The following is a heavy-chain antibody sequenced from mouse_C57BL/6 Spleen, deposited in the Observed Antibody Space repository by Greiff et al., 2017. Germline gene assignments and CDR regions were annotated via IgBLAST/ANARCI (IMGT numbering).Heavy chain of an antibody. V-gene: IGHV5-17*01. D-gene: IGHD1-1*02. Sequence: EVKLMESGGGLVKPGGSLKLSCAASGFTFSDYGMHWVRQAPEKGLEWVAYISSGSSTIYYADTVKGRFTISRDNAKNTLFLQMTSLRSEDTAMDYCAREGLFYAMDYWGQGTSVTVSS. CDR2: ISSGSSTI. J-gene: IGHJ4*01. CDR1: GFTFSDYG. CDR3: AREGLFYAMDY.